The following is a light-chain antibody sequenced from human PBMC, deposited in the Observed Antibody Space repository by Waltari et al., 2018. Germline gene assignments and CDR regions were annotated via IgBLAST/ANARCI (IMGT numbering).Light chain of an antibody. J-gene: IGKJ1*01. CDR3: QQYGNSPGT. CDR1: QSVSNNN. Sequence: ETVLTQSPGTLSLSPGEGATLSCRASQSVSNNNLAWYQQRPGQAPRLLFTGAWIMATGIPDRFSGSGSVTDFTLTISRLEPEDFAVYYCQQYGNSPGTFGQGTRVEI. V-gene: IGKV3-20*01. CDR2: GAW.